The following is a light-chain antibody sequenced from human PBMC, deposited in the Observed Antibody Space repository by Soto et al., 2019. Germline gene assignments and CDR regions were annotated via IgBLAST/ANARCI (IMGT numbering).Light chain of an antibody. Sequence: DIQMTQSPSSLSASVGARVSITCQASQDIRTSLSWFQQKPGRDTKLLIYGASYLETGVPSRFRGSGSGTDFTFTINSLQPEDIATYYWQHEHNLPPFTLGPGT. CDR3: QHEHNLPPFT. J-gene: IGKJ3*01. CDR2: GAS. V-gene: IGKV1-33*01. CDR1: QDIRTS.